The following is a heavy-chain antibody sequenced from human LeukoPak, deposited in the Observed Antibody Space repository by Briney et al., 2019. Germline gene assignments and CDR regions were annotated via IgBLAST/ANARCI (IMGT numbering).Heavy chain of an antibody. CDR1: GFTFSNTW. CDR3: AAQGGSGDLRY. V-gene: IGHV3-15*01. Sequence: PGGSLRLSCAASGFTFSNTWMNWVREATGKGLEWVSRIKRIIDGGTTDYAAPVIGSFTVSRDDSINTLYLQMSGLKTEDAAVYYCAAQGGSGDLRYWGQGTLVTVSS. J-gene: IGHJ4*02. CDR2: IKRIIDGGTT. D-gene: IGHD4-17*01.